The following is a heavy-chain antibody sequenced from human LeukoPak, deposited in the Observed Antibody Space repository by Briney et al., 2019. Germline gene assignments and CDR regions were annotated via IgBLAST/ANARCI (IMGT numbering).Heavy chain of an antibody. CDR3: ARADSDSSGYYYPFYY. V-gene: IGHV3-30-3*01. CDR2: ISYDGSNK. J-gene: IGHJ4*02. CDR1: VYPLSSYA. D-gene: IGHD3-22*01. Sequence: GGPLTLSCGACVYPLSSYAMLGVRQATGRGREGVAVISYDGSNKYYADSVKSRFTISRDNTKNTLYLQMNSLRAEDTAVYYCARADSDSSGYYYPFYYSGQGTLVTVSS.